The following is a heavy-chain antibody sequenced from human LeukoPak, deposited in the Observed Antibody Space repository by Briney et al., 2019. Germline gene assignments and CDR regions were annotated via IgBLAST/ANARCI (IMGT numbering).Heavy chain of an antibody. CDR3: ARDFNGMDV. Sequence: GGSLRLSCAVSGFTFSSYAMSWVRRAPGKGLEWVSAISASGGSTYYADSVKGRFTISRDNSKNTLYLQMNSLRAEDTAVYYCARDFNGMDVWGQGTTVTVSS. V-gene: IGHV3-23*01. CDR2: ISASGGST. CDR1: GFTFSSYA. J-gene: IGHJ6*02.